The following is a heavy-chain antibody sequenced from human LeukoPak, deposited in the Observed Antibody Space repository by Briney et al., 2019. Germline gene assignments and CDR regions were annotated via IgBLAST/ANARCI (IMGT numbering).Heavy chain of an antibody. Sequence: PGGSLRLSCVASGLPIADFAMHWVRQAPGKGLEWVSLISGDGVSTFYADSVKGRFSISRDSSKNSLYLEMNSLRTEDAAMYYCAKESGKFDYWGQGTLVGVSS. CDR3: AKESGKFDY. CDR1: GLPIADFA. V-gene: IGHV3-43*02. CDR2: ISGDGVST. J-gene: IGHJ4*02.